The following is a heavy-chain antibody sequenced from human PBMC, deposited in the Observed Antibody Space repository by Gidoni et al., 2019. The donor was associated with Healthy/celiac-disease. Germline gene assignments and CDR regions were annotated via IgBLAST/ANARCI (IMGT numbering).Heavy chain of an antibody. CDR3: ARDGTIVGATNNWFDP. J-gene: IGHJ5*02. D-gene: IGHD1-26*01. CDR2: IIPIFGTA. CDR1: GGPFSSYA. Sequence: QVQLVQSGAEVKKPGSSVKFSCKASGGPFSSYAISWVRQAPGQGLEWMGGIIPIFGTANYAQKFQGRVTITADESTSTAYMELISLRSEDTAVYYWARDGTIVGATNNWFDPWGQGTLVTVSS. V-gene: IGHV1-69*01.